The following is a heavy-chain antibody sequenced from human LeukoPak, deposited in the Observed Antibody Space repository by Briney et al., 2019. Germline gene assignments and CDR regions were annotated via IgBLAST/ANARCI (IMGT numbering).Heavy chain of an antibody. CDR2: ISYDGSNK. J-gene: IGHJ4*02. CDR1: GFTFSSYG. CDR3: AKDLSGRCGGDCYSMVY. D-gene: IGHD2-21*02. V-gene: IGHV3-30*18. Sequence: PEGSLRLSCAASGFTFSSYGMHWVRQAPGKGLEWVAVISYDGSNKYYADSVKGRFTISRDNSKNTLYLQMNSLRAEDTAVYYCAKDLSGRCGGDCYSMVYWGQGTLVTVSS.